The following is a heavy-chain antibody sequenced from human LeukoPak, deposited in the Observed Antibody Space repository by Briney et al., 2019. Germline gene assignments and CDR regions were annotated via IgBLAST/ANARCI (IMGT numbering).Heavy chain of an antibody. CDR2: LYNTESV. CDR3: ARHHTNSWYRDDTFDI. J-gene: IGHJ3*02. V-gene: IGHV4-4*07. CDR1: GGSISSYY. D-gene: IGHD6-13*01. Sequence: SETLSLTCTVSGGSISSYYWSWIRQFAGKGLEWIGRLYNTESVDYNPSLKSRVTMSVDTSKNHFSLRLSSVTAADTALYYCARHHTNSWYRDDTFDIWGQGTKVTVSS.